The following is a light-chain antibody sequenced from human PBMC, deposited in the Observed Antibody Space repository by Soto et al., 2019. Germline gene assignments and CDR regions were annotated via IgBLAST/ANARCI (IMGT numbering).Light chain of an antibody. Sequence: QSVLTQPPSVSEAPGQRVTISCTGSSSNIGAGYDVHWYQQLPGTAPKLLIYGNSNRPSGVPDRFSGSKSGTSASLAITGLQAEDEADYYCQSYDSSLSGSSVVFGGGTQLTVL. CDR3: QSYDSSLSGSSVV. CDR2: GNS. J-gene: IGLJ2*01. V-gene: IGLV1-40*01. CDR1: SSNIGAGYD.